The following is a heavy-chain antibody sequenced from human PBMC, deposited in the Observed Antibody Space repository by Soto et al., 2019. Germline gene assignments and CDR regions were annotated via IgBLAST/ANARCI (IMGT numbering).Heavy chain of an antibody. V-gene: IGHV4-59*01. CDR2: IYYSGST. CDR1: GGSISSYY. Sequence: PSETLSLTCTVSGGSISSYYWSWIRQPPGKGLEWIGYIYYSGSTNYNPSLKSRVTISVDTSKNQFSLKLSSVTAADTAVYYCARVNLNGLVFGRKYSWFDPWGQGTLVTVFS. D-gene: IGHD3-3*01. J-gene: IGHJ5*02. CDR3: ARVNLNGLVFGRKYSWFDP.